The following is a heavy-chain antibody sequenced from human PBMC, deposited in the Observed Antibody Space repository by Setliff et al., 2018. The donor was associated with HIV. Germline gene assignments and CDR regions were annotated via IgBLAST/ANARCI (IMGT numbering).Heavy chain of an antibody. J-gene: IGHJ4*02. CDR2: IYTSRGT. V-gene: IGHV4-4*09. CDR1: GGSIIGYH. Sequence: PSETLSLTCTVSGGSIIGYHWNWLRQTPGKGLEWIGYIYTSRGTNYNHSLRTRVIISVDTSNQLSLKLSTVTAADAAVYYCARSPSYRSSWEYYFDYWGQGILVTVSS. CDR3: ARSPSYRSSWEYYFDY. D-gene: IGHD6-13*01.